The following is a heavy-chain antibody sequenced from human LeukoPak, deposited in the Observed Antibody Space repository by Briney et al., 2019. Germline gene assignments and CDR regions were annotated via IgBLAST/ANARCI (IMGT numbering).Heavy chain of an antibody. J-gene: IGHJ4*02. Sequence: SGGSLRLSCAASGFTFSDYAMTWVRQAPGKGLEWVSSISGSSSFIYYTYSVQGRFTVSRDNAENSLFLQMDSLRAEDTAVYYCARLPQSFVGASPFDFWGQGTLVTVSS. D-gene: IGHD3-16*01. CDR2: ISGSSSFI. CDR3: ARLPQSFVGASPFDF. V-gene: IGHV3-21*01. CDR1: GFTFSDYA.